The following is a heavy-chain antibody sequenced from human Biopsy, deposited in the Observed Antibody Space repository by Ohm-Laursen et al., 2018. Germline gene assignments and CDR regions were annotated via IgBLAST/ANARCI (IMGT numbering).Heavy chain of an antibody. J-gene: IGHJ5*02. V-gene: IGHV1-69*06. CDR2: IIPTFDTP. Sequence: GASVKVSCKASGYTFISYDIDWVRQATGQGLEWMGWIIPTFDTPTYAPDFQGRVTFTADKSTGTAHLDLSRLRSEDTAIYYCAGGAAKGNPYDHWGQGTLVTVSS. CDR1: GYTFISYD. D-gene: IGHD3-10*01. CDR3: AGGAAKGNPYDH.